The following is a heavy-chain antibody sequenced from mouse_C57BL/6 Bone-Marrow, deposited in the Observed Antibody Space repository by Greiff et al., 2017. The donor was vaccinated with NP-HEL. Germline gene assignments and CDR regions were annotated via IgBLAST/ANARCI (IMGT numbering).Heavy chain of an antibody. Sequence: VQLQQSGAELVRPGASVKLSCTASGFNIKDDYMHWVKQRPEQGLEWIGWIDPENGDTEYASKFQGKATITADTSSNTAYLQLSSLTSEDTAVYYCTTPYGYDEGAWFAYWGQGTLVTVSA. J-gene: IGHJ3*01. CDR2: IDPENGDT. D-gene: IGHD2-2*01. CDR1: GFNIKDDY. V-gene: IGHV14-4*01. CDR3: TTPYGYDEGAWFAY.